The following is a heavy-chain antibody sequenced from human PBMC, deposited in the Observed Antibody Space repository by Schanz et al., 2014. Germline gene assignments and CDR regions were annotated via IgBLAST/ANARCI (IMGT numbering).Heavy chain of an antibody. D-gene: IGHD2-2*01. CDR1: RYTFNTYG. Sequence: GPGVKEPGASVKVSCEASRYTFNTYGLNWVRQAPGQGPEWIGWISAYTNNTNYAQKVQGRVTMTTDTSTGTAYMELRSLRSDDTAVYYCARDRRRYCSTASCLHDNWFDPWGQGTLVIVSS. V-gene: IGHV1-18*01. CDR3: ARDRRRYCSTASCLHDNWFDP. J-gene: IGHJ5*02. CDR2: ISAYTNNT.